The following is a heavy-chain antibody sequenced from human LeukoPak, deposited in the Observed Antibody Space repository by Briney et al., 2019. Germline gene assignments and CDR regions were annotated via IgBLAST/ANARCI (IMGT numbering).Heavy chain of an antibody. CDR1: GFTFSSYA. Sequence: GRSLRLSCAASGFTFSSYAMSWVRQAPGKGLEWVSGISNSGGSTYYADSVKGRFTISRDNSKNTLYLQMNSLRAEDTAVYYCATRRGGALDIWGQGTMVTVSS. CDR2: ISNSGGST. CDR3: ATRRGGALDI. D-gene: IGHD3-10*01. J-gene: IGHJ3*02. V-gene: IGHV3-23*01.